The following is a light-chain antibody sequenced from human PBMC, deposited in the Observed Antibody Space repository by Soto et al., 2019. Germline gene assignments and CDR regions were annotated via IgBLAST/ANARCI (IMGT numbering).Light chain of an antibody. V-gene: IGKV3-11*01. CDR3: QQRSNWPPT. CDR2: DAS. Sequence: EIVLTQSPATLSLSPWERATLSCRASQSVSSYLAWYQQKPGQAPSLLIYDASNRTTGIPARFSGSGSGTAFSLTISSLEPEDFGVYDCQQRSNWPPTFGPGTKVDIK. CDR1: QSVSSY. J-gene: IGKJ3*01.